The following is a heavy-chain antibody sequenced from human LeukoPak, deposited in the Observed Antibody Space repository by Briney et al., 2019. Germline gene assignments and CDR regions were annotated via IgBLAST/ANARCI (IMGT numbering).Heavy chain of an antibody. V-gene: IGHV3-74*01. Sequence: GGSLRLSCAASGFTFSSYWMHWVRQALGKGLVWVSRINTDGSSTTYADSVKGRFTIFRDNARNTLYLQMNSLRADDTALYFCARGGRFGELSSSLWGQGTLVTVSS. J-gene: IGHJ4*02. CDR3: ARGGRFGELSSSL. D-gene: IGHD3-10*01. CDR1: GFTFSSYW. CDR2: INTDGSST.